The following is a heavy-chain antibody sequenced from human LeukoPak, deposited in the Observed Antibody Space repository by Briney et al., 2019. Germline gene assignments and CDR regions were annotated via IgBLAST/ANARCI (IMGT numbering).Heavy chain of an antibody. V-gene: IGHV4-59*01. D-gene: IGHD2/OR15-2a*01. CDR3: ARGNSNDHLAWFGP. Sequence: SETLSLTCTVSGASISDNYWSWIRQPPGKGLEWIGYIYYTGNTNYNPSLKSRVAISVDTSKNQLSLKLSSVTAADTAVYYCARGNSNDHLAWFGPWGQGTLVSVSS. J-gene: IGHJ5*02. CDR1: GASISDNY. CDR2: IYYTGNT.